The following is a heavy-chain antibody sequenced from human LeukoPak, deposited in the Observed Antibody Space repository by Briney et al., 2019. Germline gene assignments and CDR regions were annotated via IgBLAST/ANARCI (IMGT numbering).Heavy chain of an antibody. CDR1: GFTFSSYA. D-gene: IGHD5-12*01. J-gene: IGHJ4*02. V-gene: IGHV3-23*01. CDR2: ISSRGDNT. CDR3: VKGPRPDLIVAHTVEK. Sequence: GGSLRLSCAASGFTFSSYAMSWVRQAPGRGLEWVSTISSRGDNTYDADSVKGRFTISRDNSKNSLYLQMNSLRADDTAVYYCVKGPRPDLIVAHTVEKWGQGTQVTVSS.